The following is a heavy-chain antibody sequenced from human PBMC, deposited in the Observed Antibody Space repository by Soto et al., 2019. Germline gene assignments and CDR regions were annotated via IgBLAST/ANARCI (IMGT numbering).Heavy chain of an antibody. J-gene: IGHJ6*02. D-gene: IGHD6-19*01. Sequence: WSLRLSCAASVFTFSSYDMHWVRQATGKGLEWVSAIGTAGDTYYPGSVKGRFTISRENAKNSLYLQMNSLRAGDTAVYYCARDLGIAVAGTSNYYYYGMDVWGQGTTVTVSS. CDR2: IGTAGDT. V-gene: IGHV3-13*01. CDR3: ARDLGIAVAGTSNYYYYGMDV. CDR1: VFTFSSYD.